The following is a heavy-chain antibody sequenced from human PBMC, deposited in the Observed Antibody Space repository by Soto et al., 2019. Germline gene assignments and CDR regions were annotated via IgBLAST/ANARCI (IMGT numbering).Heavy chain of an antibody. V-gene: IGHV3-30*18. CDR2: IAYDGSNN. J-gene: IGHJ6*02. D-gene: IGHD4-4*01. Sequence: QVQLVESGGGVVQPGRSLRLSCETSGFTFSHYGMHWVRQAPGKGLEWVALIAYDGSNNYYADSVKGRFAISRDNSKNTLYLQMNRLRAEYTAVYYCAKDLATVSTDYYYYAMDVWGLGTTVTVSS. CDR1: GFTFSHYG. CDR3: AKDLATVSTDYYYYAMDV.